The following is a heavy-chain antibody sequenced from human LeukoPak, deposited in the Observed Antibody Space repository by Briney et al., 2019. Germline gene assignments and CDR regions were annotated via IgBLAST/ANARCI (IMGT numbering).Heavy chain of an antibody. Sequence: SETLSLTCSVSAGSISDSYYYWGWIRQPPGKGLEWIGSIYYSGSTYNNPSLKSRVTVSVDTSKNQFSLKLNSVTAADTAVYYCARLPYSSSWYVDYWGQGTLVTVSS. D-gene: IGHD6-13*01. CDR2: IYYSGST. V-gene: IGHV4-39*01. J-gene: IGHJ4*02. CDR3: ARLPYSSSWYVDY. CDR1: AGSISDSYYY.